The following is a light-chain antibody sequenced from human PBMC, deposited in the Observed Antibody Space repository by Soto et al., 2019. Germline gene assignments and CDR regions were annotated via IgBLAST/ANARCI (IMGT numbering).Light chain of an antibody. CDR2: LGS. CDR3: MQGLQIPVS. V-gene: IGKV2-28*01. Sequence: DTVMTQSPLSLSVTPGEPASISCRSSQSLLHSNAYNYLDWYVQKPGQSPQLLIYLGSNRASGVPQRFRGSEAGTDFTLKIMREEAEDFGVDYFMQGLQIPVSFGGGTKVEIK. J-gene: IGKJ4*01. CDR1: QSLLHSNAYNY.